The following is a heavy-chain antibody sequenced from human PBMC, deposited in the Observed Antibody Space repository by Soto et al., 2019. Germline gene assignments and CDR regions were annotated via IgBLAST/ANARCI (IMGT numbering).Heavy chain of an antibody. Sequence: QVQLVQSGAEVKKPGSSVKVSCKASGGTFSSYAISWVRQAPGPGLEWMGGIVPIFGTASYAQKFQGRVMISADESTSTAYMEPSSLRSEDTAVYYCSRDLGDPDFDYWGQGTLVTVSS. V-gene: IGHV1-69*01. J-gene: IGHJ4*02. CDR1: GGTFSSYA. CDR3: SRDLGDPDFDY. D-gene: IGHD3-16*01. CDR2: IVPIFGTA.